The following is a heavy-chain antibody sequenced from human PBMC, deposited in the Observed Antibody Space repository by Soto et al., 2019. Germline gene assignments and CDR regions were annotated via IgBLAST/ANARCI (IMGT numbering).Heavy chain of an antibody. V-gene: IGHV3-15*07. Sequence: GGSLRLSCAASGFTFSNAWMNWVRQAPGKGLEWVGRIKSKTDGGKTDYAAPVKGRFTISRDNSKNTLYLQMNSLRAEDTAVYYCAGGYDYVDDYWGQGTLVTVSS. D-gene: IGHD5-12*01. J-gene: IGHJ4*02. CDR2: IKSKTDGGKT. CDR3: AGGYDYVDDY. CDR1: GFTFSNAW.